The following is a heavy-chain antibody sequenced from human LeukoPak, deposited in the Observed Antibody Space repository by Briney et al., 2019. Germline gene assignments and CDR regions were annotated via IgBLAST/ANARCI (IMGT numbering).Heavy chain of an antibody. D-gene: IGHD4/OR15-4a*01. CDR3: ARESDLSNYDRTDY. CDR2: IYTSGST. J-gene: IGHJ4*02. V-gene: IGHV4-61*02. CDR1: GGSISSGNYY. Sequence: SQTLSLTCTVTGGSISSGNYYWSWIRQPAGKGLEWIGRIYTSGSTTYNPSLKSRVTISADTSKNQVSLKLSSVTAADTAMYYCARESDLSNYDRTDYWGQGTLVTVSS.